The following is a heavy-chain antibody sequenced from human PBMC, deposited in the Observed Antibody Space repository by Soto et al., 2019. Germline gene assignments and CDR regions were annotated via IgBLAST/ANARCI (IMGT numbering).Heavy chain of an antibody. CDR2: IYYSGST. Sequence: QVQLQESGPGLVKPSETLSLTCTVSGGSISSYYWSWIRQPPGKGLEWIGYIYYSGSTNYNPSLKSRATISVDTSKNQCSLKLSSVSAADTAVYYCARVGMAGGMDVWGPGTTVTVSS. V-gene: IGHV4-59*01. J-gene: IGHJ6*02. CDR1: GGSISSYY. CDR3: ARVGMAGGMDV. D-gene: IGHD6-13*01.